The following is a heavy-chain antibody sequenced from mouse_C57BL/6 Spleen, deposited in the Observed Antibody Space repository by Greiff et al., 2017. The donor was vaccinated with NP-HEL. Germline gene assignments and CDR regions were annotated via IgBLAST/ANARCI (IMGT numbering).Heavy chain of an antibody. J-gene: IGHJ3*01. CDR1: GYTFTSYW. Sequence: VQLQQSGTVLARPGASVKMSCKTSGYTFTSYWMHWVKQRPGQGLEWIGAIYPGNSDTSYNQKFKGKAKLTAVTAASTAYMELSSLTNEDSAVYYCTRGPGGYGSSSWFAYWGQGTLVTVSA. V-gene: IGHV1-5*01. CDR3: TRGPGGYGSSSWFAY. CDR2: IYPGNSDT. D-gene: IGHD1-1*01.